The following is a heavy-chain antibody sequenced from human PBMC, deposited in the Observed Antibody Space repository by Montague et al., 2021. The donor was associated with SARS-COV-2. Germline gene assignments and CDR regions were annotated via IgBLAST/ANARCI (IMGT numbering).Heavy chain of an antibody. D-gene: IGHD2-15*01. J-gene: IGHJ4*02. V-gene: IGHV3-23*01. CDR3: ARALRYCGGGTCYPLAFDY. CDR1: GFTFSSYA. CDR2: ISSGGDIT. Sequence: SLRLSCEASGFTFSSYAMTLFRQAPGKGLEWVSLISSGGDITYFTDSVKGRINNSRDNSKNAFYLQMNNLRVEDTAVYYCARALRYCGGGTCYPLAFDYWGQGTLVTVSS.